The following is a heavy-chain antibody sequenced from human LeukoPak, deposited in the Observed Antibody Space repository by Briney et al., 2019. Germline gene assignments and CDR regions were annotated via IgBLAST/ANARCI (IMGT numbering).Heavy chain of an antibody. CDR1: GGSVSSYH. V-gene: IGHV4-4*09. J-gene: IGHJ4*02. Sequence: SETLSLTCTVCGGSVSSYHWSWSRQSPGKGLEWIGYIDSSGTTNYSPSLKSRVMISVDTSKNQFSLQLSSVTAADTAVYFCGGILTAGTVDYWGQGILVTVSS. CDR2: IDSSGTT. D-gene: IGHD6-13*01. CDR3: GGILTAGTVDY.